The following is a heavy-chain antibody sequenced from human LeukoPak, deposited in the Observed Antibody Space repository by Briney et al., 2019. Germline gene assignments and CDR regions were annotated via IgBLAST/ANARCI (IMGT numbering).Heavy chain of an antibody. V-gene: IGHV3-23*01. J-gene: IGHJ4*02. CDR1: GFTFSSYA. Sequence: GGSLRLSCAASGFTFSSYAMSWVRQAPGKGLEWVSAISGSGGSTYYADSVKGRFTISRDNSKNRLYLQMNSLRAEDTAVYYCARNKKGARYTYGHDSWGQGTLVTVSS. CDR3: ARNKKGARYTYGHDS. CDR2: ISGSGGST. D-gene: IGHD5-18*01.